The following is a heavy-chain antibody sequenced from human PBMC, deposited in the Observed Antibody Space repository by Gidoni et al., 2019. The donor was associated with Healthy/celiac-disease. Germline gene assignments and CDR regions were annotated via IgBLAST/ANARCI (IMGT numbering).Heavy chain of an antibody. D-gene: IGHD6-19*01. CDR1: GFTCSSYW. CDR3: ARGDIAVAGSFWFDP. J-gene: IGHJ5*02. CDR2: IKQDGSEK. V-gene: IGHV3-7*04. Sequence: EVQLVESGGGLVQPGGSLRLSCAASGFTCSSYWMSWVRQAPGKGLEWVANIKQDGSEKYYVDSVKGRFTISRDNAKNSLYLKMNSWRAEDTAVYYCARGDIAVAGSFWFDPWGQGTLVTVSS.